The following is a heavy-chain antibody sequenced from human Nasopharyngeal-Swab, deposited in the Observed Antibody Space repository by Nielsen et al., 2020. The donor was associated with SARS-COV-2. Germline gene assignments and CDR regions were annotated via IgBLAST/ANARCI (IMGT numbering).Heavy chain of an antibody. Sequence: GSLRLSCTVSGGSLNSINYYWGWIRQPPGKGLEWLGSIYYSGSAYYNPSLKSRVTISVDTSKNQFSLKLSSVTAADTAVYYCARNEFRSGYYGTAEYYGLDVWGQGTTVTVSS. D-gene: IGHD3-3*01. CDR3: ARNEFRSGYYGTAEYYGLDV. CDR1: GGSLNSINYY. V-gene: IGHV4-39*07. J-gene: IGHJ6*02. CDR2: IYYSGSA.